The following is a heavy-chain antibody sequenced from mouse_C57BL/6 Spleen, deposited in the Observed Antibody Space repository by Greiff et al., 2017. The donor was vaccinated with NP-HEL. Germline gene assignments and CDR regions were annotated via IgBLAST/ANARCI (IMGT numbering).Heavy chain of an antibody. CDR1: GYAFSSSW. D-gene: IGHD4-1*01. J-gene: IGHJ4*01. Sequence: VQLQQSGPELVKPGASVKISCKASGYAFSSSWMNWVKQRPGKGLEWIGRIYPGDGDTNYNGKFKGKATLTADKSSSTAYMQLSSLTSEDSAVYFCVNWDEDAMDYWGQGTSVTVSS. CDR3: VNWDEDAMDY. V-gene: IGHV1-82*01. CDR2: IYPGDGDT.